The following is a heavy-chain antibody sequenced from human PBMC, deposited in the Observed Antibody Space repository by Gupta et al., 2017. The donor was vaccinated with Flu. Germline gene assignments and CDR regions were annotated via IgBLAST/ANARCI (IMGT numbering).Heavy chain of an antibody. CDR3: TTASFDY. Sequence: MTWVRQAPGKGLEWVGRIKSKTDGGTTDYAAPVKGRFTISRDDSKSTLYLQMNNLRTDDTGVYYCTTASFDYWDQGTLVTVSS. CDR2: IKSKTDGGTT. J-gene: IGHJ4*02. V-gene: IGHV3-15*01.